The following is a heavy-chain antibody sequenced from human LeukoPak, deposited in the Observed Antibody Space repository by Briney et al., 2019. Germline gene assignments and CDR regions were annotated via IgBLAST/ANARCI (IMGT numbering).Heavy chain of an antibody. D-gene: IGHD1-26*01. Sequence: SETLSLNCTVSGGSISSYYWSWIRQSPGKGLEWIAFIYYSGSTHYKSSLKSRVTISVDTSRNQFSLRLSSVTAADTAVYYCARHSGSSPHYFDYWGQGTLVTVSS. J-gene: IGHJ4*02. V-gene: IGHV4-59*08. CDR1: GGSISSYY. CDR3: ARHSGSSPHYFDY. CDR2: IYYSGST.